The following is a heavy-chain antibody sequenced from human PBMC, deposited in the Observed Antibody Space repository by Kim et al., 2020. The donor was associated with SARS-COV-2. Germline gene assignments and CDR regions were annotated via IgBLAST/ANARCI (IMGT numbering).Heavy chain of an antibody. CDR1: GFTFSSYA. J-gene: IGHJ4*02. V-gene: IGHV3-23*01. Sequence: GGSLRLSCAASGFTFSSYAMSWVRQAPGKGLEWVSAISGSGGSTYYADSVKGRFTISRDNSKNTLYLQMNSLRAEDTAVYYCAKGSYPSVRLPTDYLGQRTLVTVSS. D-gene: IGHD3-10*01. CDR3: AKGSYPSVRLPTDY. CDR2: ISGSGGST.